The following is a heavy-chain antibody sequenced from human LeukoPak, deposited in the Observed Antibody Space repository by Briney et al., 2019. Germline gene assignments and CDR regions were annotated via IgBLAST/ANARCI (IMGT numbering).Heavy chain of an antibody. D-gene: IGHD6-13*01. J-gene: IGHJ4*02. CDR2: INWNGGST. V-gene: IGHV3-20*04. Sequence: GGSLRLSCAASGFTFDDYGMSWVRQAPGKGLEWVSGINWNGGSTGYADSVKGRFTISRDNANNSLYLQMNSLRAEDTALYYCASVAGIAAAGTPDYWGQGTLVTVSS. CDR1: GFTFDDYG. CDR3: ASVAGIAAAGTPDY.